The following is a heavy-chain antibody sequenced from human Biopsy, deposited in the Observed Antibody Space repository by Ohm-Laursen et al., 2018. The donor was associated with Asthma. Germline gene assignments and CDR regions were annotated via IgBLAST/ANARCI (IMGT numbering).Heavy chain of an antibody. CDR3: VRGSSSWHHGPFHYYYGLDV. V-gene: IGHV4-39*01. CDR2: IYYSGTT. CDR1: SGSGGYMRSGNYY. J-gene: IGHJ6*02. D-gene: IGHD6-13*01. Sequence: PLSLTCSLSSGSGGYMRSGNYYWGWIRQPPGKGLEWIGSIYYSGTTYYNPSLESRVTVSQDTSKNQFSLKLTSVTAAATAVYYCVRGSSSWHHGPFHYYYGLDVWGQGTTATVSS.